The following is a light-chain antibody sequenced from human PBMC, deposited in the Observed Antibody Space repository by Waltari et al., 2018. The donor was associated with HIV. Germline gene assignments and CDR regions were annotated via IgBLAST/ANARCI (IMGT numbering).Light chain of an antibody. Sequence: QSALTQPPSASGSPEQSVTISCTGTSSAVGAYNFVSWYQHRPGQAPKLIIVEVKKRPSGVPERFSGTKSVNTASLTVSGLQAEDKADYYCSSFAGTNSHVVFGGGTKLTVL. V-gene: IGLV2-8*01. CDR1: SSAVGAYNF. CDR3: SSFAGTNSHVV. J-gene: IGLJ2*01. CDR2: EVK.